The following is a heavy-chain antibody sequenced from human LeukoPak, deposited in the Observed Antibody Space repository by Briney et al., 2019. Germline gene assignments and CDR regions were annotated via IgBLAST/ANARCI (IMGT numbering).Heavy chain of an antibody. D-gene: IGHD3-3*01. CDR2: ISYSGTT. CDR3: ARSAVFGVAPYYMDV. CDR1: RGSISTYY. V-gene: IGHV4-59*01. Sequence: SETLSLTCTVSRGSISTYYWTGIRQPPGKGLECIGHISYSGTTNYNPSLKSRIIISVDTSKDQFSLKLNSVTAADTAVYYCARSAVFGVAPYYMDVWGKGTTVTVSS. J-gene: IGHJ6*03.